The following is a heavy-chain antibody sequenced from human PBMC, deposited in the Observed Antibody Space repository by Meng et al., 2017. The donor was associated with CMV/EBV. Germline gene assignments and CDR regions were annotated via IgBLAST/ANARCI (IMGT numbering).Heavy chain of an antibody. CDR3: ARAYDFWSTGYYYYGMDV. Sequence: GESLKISCAASGFTFSSYAMHWVRQAPGKGLEWVAVISYDGSNKYYADSEKGRFTISRDNSKNTLYLQMNSLRAEDTAVYYCARAYDFWSTGYYYYGMDVWGQGTTVTVSS. J-gene: IGHJ6*02. CDR2: ISYDGSNK. V-gene: IGHV3-30*04. CDR1: GFTFSSYA. D-gene: IGHD3-3*01.